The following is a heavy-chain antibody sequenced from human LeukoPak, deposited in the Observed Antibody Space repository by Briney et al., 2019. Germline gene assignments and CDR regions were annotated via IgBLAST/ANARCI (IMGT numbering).Heavy chain of an antibody. J-gene: IGHJ3*02. V-gene: IGHV3-30*02. CDR3: AKVWASYQDNDAFDI. Sequence: GGSLRLSCTASRFTFSNYGMHWVRQAPGKGLEWVAFIRYDGSNKYYADCVKGRFTISRDNSKNTLYLQMNSLRAEDTAVYYCAKVWASYQDNDAFDIWGQGTMVTVSS. CDR1: RFTFSNYG. CDR2: IRYDGSNK. D-gene: IGHD3-16*01.